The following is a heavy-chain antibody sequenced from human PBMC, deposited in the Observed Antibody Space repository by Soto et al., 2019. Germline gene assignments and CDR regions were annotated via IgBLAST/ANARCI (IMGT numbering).Heavy chain of an antibody. CDR1: GFIFSSFG. V-gene: IGHV3-30*18. CDR3: TKDCFPLGSWSPGGYYYYDMDV. J-gene: IGHJ6*02. Sequence: GGSLRLSCAASGFIFSSFGMHWVRQAPGKGLEWVAGISYDGTYKYYTDSVKGRFTISRGNSNNTLFLQMNSLRVEDSAVYYCTKDCFPLGSWSPGGYYYYDMDVWGQGSTFTVSS. CDR2: ISYDGTYK. D-gene: IGHD6-13*01.